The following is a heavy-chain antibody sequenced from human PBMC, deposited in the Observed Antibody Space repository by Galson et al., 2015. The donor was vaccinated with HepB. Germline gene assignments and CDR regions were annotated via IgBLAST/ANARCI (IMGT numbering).Heavy chain of an antibody. CDR3: AREGGLWDYYYGMDV. V-gene: IGHV3-30*09. CDR2: TSYDVSEE. J-gene: IGHJ6*02. Sequence: SLRLSCAASGFTFSNYPMHWVRQAPGKGLEWVALTSYDVSEEYYAASVKGRLATPRDNTKNTLHLQMNSLRDEDTAVYYCAREGGLWDYYYGMDVWGQGTTVTVSS. D-gene: IGHD1-26*01. CDR1: GFTFSNYP.